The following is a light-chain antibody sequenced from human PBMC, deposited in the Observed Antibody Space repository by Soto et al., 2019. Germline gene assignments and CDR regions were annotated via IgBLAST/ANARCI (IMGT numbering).Light chain of an antibody. CDR1: SSDGGGYNY. CDR3: SSFTSSSAVYV. J-gene: IGLJ1*01. Sequence: QSVLTQPASVSGSPGQSITISCTGTSSDGGGYNYVSWFQQYPDKAPKLMLYEVTNRPSGVSNRFSGSKSGNTASLIISGLQAEDEADYYCSSFTSSSAVYVFGSGTKVTVL. V-gene: IGLV2-14*01. CDR2: EVT.